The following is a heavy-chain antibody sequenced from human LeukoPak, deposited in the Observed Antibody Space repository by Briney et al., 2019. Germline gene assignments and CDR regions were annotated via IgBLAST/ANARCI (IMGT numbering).Heavy chain of an antibody. V-gene: IGHV4-59*01. Sequence: SETLSLTCTVSGGSISSYYWSWIRQPPGKGLEWMGYIYYSGSTNYNPSLKSRVTISVDTSKNQFSLKLSSVTAADTAVYYCARVDGYYDSSGYYFHYYGMDVWGQGTTVTVSS. CDR1: GGSISSYY. CDR3: ARVDGYYDSSGYYFHYYGMDV. CDR2: IYYSGST. J-gene: IGHJ6*02. D-gene: IGHD3-22*01.